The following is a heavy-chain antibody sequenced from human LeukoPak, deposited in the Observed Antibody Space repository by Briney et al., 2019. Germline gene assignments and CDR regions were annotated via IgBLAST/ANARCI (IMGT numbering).Heavy chain of an antibody. D-gene: IGHD3-16*01. J-gene: IGHJ4*02. CDR3: ASLGFGGGY. CDR1: GGSISSSSYY. V-gene: IGHV4-39*07. CDR2: IYYSGST. Sequence: SETLSLTCTVSGGSISSSSYYWGWIRQPPGKGLEWIGSIYYSGSTYYNPSLKSRVTISVDTSKNQFSLKLSSVTAADTAVYYCASLGFGGGYWGQGTLVTVSS.